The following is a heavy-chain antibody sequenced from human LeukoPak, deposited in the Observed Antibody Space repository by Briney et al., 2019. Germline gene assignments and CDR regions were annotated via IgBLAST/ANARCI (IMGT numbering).Heavy chain of an antibody. V-gene: IGHV3-7*03. Sequence: GGSLRLSCAASGFTFSSYWMSWVRQAPGKGLEWVANIKQDGSEKYYVDSVKGRFTISRDNSKNTLYLQMNSLRAEDTAVYYCASTTDGSFDIWGQGTMVTVSS. CDR3: ASTTDGSFDI. J-gene: IGHJ3*02. D-gene: IGHD4-17*01. CDR1: GFTFSSYW. CDR2: IKQDGSEK.